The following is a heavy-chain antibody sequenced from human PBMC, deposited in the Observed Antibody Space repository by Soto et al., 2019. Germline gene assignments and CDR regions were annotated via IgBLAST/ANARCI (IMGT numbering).Heavy chain of an antibody. D-gene: IGHD3-9*01. V-gene: IGHV1-69*06. CDR2: IIPIFGTA. CDR3: AVGAPSGGRDYDILTGYFFDY. CDR1: GGTFSSYA. Sequence: QVQLVQSGAEVKKPGSSVKVSCKASGGTFSSYAISWVRQAPGQGLEWMGGIIPIFGTANYAQKFQGRVTITADKSTSTAYMELSSLRSEDTAVYYCAVGAPSGGRDYDILTGYFFDYWGQGTLVTVSS. J-gene: IGHJ4*02.